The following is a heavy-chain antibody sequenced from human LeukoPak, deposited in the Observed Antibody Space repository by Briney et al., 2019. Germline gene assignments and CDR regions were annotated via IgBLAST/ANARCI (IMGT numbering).Heavy chain of an antibody. CDR2: IWYDGSNK. V-gene: IGHV3-30*02. CDR1: GFTFSNYG. Sequence: GGSLRLSCAASGFTFSNYGMHWVRQAPGKGLEWVAVIWYDGSNKYYADSVKGRFTISRDNSKNTLYLQMSSLRAEDTAVYYCVKDQPGSGWYDAFDIWGQGTMVTVSS. CDR3: VKDQPGSGWYDAFDI. D-gene: IGHD6-19*01. J-gene: IGHJ3*02.